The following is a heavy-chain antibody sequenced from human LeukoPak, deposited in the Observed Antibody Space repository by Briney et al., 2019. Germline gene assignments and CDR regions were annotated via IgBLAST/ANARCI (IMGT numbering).Heavy chain of an antibody. CDR2: INPNSGGT. CDR1: GYTFTGYY. Sequence: ASVKVSCKASGYTFTGYYMHWVRQAPGQGLEWMGRINPNSGGTNYAQKFQGRVTMTRDTSISTAYMELSRLRFDDTAVYYCARTHSSSWFWGFDPWGQGTLVTVSS. CDR3: ARTHSSSWFWGFDP. J-gene: IGHJ5*02. V-gene: IGHV1-2*06. D-gene: IGHD6-13*01.